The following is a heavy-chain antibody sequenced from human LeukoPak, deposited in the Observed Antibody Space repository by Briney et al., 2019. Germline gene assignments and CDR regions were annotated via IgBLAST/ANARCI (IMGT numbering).Heavy chain of an antibody. D-gene: IGHD1-26*01. CDR2: IWSDGTNK. CDR1: GFTFSSYG. Sequence: GRSLRLSCAASGFTFSSYGMHWVRQTPGKGLEWVAVIWSDGTNKYYADSVKGRFTISRDNSKNTLYLQMNSLRAEDTAVYYCARGSGSFSGGFDYWGQGTLVTVSS. V-gene: IGHV3-33*01. CDR3: ARGSGSFSGGFDY. J-gene: IGHJ4*02.